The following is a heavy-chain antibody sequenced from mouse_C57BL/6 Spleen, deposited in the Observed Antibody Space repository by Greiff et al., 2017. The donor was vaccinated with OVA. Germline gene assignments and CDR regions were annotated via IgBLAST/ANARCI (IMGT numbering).Heavy chain of an antibody. Sequence: QVQLQQPGAELVRPGTSVKLSCKASGYTFTSYWMHWVKQRPGQGLEWIGVIDPSDSYTNYNQKFKGKATLTVDTSSSTAYMQLSSLTSEGSAVYYCASYYYGSSYYCDYWGKGTTLTVSS. CDR1: GYTFTSYW. CDR3: ASYYYGSSYYCDY. V-gene: IGHV1-59*01. D-gene: IGHD1-1*01. CDR2: IDPSDSYT. J-gene: IGHJ2*01.